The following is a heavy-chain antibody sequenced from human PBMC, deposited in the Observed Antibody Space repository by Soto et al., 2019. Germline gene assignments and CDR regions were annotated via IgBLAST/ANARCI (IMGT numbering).Heavy chain of an antibody. V-gene: IGHV5-51*01. CDR1: GYSFTSYW. J-gene: IGHJ5*02. D-gene: IGHD6-13*01. CDR2: IHPGDSDT. Sequence: LGESLKISCKGSGYSFTSYWISWVRQMPGRGLEWMGIIHPGDSDTRYSPFFQGQVTISADKSISTAYLQWSSLKASDTAMYYCARHNRYSSTWFEGWFDPWGQGTLVTVS. CDR3: ARHNRYSSTWFEGWFDP.